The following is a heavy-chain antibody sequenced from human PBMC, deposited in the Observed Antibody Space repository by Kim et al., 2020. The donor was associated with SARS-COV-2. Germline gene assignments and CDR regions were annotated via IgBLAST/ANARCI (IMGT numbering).Heavy chain of an antibody. CDR3: ARALNGIAPDGTFFY. J-gene: IGHJ4*02. CDR2: INREGSST. Sequence: GGSLRLSCAASGFTFSNDWMHWVRQAPGKWLVWVSRINREGSSTSYADSVNGRFTISRDNAKNTLYLQMNSLRAEDTAVYYCARALNGIAPDGTFFYWGQGTLVTVSS. D-gene: IGHD6-13*01. CDR1: GFTFSNDW. V-gene: IGHV3-74*01.